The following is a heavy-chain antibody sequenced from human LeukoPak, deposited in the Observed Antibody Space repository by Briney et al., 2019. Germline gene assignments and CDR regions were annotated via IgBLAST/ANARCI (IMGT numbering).Heavy chain of an antibody. D-gene: IGHD2-2*01. V-gene: IGHV1-18*01. CDR1: GYTFTTYA. Sequence: ASMKVSCKTSGYTFTTYAISWVRQAPGQGLECMGWISVNNGHTKYPQKFQGRVTMTTDTPTGTACMELWSLRSDDTAVYYCARVQSAAMGRYHFDYWGQGTLVTVSP. CDR3: ARVQSAAMGRYHFDY. CDR2: ISVNNGHT. J-gene: IGHJ4*02.